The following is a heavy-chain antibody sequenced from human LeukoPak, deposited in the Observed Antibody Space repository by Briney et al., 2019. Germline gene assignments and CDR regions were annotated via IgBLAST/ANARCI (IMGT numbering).Heavy chain of an antibody. J-gene: IGHJ6*03. Sequence: GASVKVSCKASGYTFTNYDINWVRQATGQGLEWMGWLNPNNGKTGYEQKFQGRVTITRDTSISTAYMELSSLRSEDTAVYYRARRARDCSRTSCFDYYYYTDVWGKGTTVTVSS. CDR1: GYTFTNYD. D-gene: IGHD2-2*01. V-gene: IGHV1-8*03. CDR3: ARRARDCSRTSCFDYYYYTDV. CDR2: LNPNNGKT.